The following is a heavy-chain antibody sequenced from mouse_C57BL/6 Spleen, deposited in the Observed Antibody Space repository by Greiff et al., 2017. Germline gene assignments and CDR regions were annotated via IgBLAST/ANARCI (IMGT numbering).Heavy chain of an antibody. Sequence: EVQLVESGPELVKPGASVKISCKASGYSFTGYYMNWVKQSPEKSLEWIGEINPSTGGTTYNQKFKAKATLTVDKSSSTAYMQLKSLTSEDSAVYYCARRDDYDCFDYWGQGTTLTVSS. D-gene: IGHD2-4*01. V-gene: IGHV1-42*01. CDR3: ARRDDYDCFDY. CDR1: GYSFTGYY. CDR2: INPSTGGT. J-gene: IGHJ2*01.